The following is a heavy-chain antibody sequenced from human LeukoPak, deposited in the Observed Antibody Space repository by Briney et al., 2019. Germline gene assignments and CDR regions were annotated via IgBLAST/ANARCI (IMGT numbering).Heavy chain of an antibody. CDR3: ARGVGRFLEWLLRMDYFDY. D-gene: IGHD3-3*01. J-gene: IGHJ4*02. V-gene: IGHV4-34*01. CDR2: LNHGGST. Sequence: SETLSLTCAVYGGSFSGYYWSWIRQPPGKGLEWIGELNHGGSTNYNPSLKSRVTISVDTSKNQFSLKLSSVTAADTAVYYCARGVGRFLEWLLRMDYFDYWGQGTLVTVSS. CDR1: GGSFSGYY.